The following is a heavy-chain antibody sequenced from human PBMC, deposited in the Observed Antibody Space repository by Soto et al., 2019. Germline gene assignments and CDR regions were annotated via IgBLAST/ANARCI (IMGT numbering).Heavy chain of an antibody. CDR3: KTRDYGSGSLYYFDY. V-gene: IGHV3-48*03. CDR1: GFTFSSYE. Sequence: PGGSLRLSCAASGFTFSSYEMNWVRQAPGRGLEWVSYISSSGSTIYYADSVKGRFTISRDNAKNSLYLQMNSLRAEDTAVYYCKTRDYGSGSLYYFDYWGQGTLDTVSS. D-gene: IGHD3-10*01. CDR2: ISSSGSTI. J-gene: IGHJ4*02.